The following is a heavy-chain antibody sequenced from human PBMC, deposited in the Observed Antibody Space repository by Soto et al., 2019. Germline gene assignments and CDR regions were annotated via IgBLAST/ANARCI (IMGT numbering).Heavy chain of an antibody. D-gene: IGHD1-26*01. CDR1: GDSISTRNW. V-gene: IGHV4-4*02. J-gene: IGHJ4*02. CDR2: IYYSGTT. CDR3: ASGNRESFAIGY. Sequence: LETLPLPWAVFGDSISTRNWWSWVRQSPGKGLEWIGEIYYSGTTNYNPSLKSRVTISLDKSQKQVSLKLSSVTAADTAMYYCASGNRESFAIGYWGQGTLVTVSS.